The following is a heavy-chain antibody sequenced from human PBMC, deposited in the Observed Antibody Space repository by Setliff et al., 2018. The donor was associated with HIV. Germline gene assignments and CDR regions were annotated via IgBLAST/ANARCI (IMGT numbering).Heavy chain of an antibody. CDR3: ARNEEGLCTY. Sequence: GASVKVSCKASGYSLRSFAMNWVRQAPGQGLEWMGWLNTYTGKPTYAQGFTGRFVFSLDTSVSTAYLQIDSLKDEDTAIYYCARNEEGLCTYWGQGTPVTVSS. CDR1: GYSLRSFA. J-gene: IGHJ4*02. D-gene: IGHD1-1*01. CDR2: LNTYTGKP. V-gene: IGHV7-4-1*01.